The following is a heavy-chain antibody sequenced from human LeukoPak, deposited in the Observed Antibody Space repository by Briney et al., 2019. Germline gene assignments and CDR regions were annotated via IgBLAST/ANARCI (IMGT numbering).Heavy chain of an antibody. CDR3: AKRVSYSSGWYYFDY. V-gene: IGHV3-30*04. D-gene: IGHD6-19*01. Sequence: GGSLRPSCAASGFTFSSYAMHWVRQAPGKGLEWVAIISYDGNNKYYADSVKGRFTISRDNSKNTLYLQMNSLRAEDTAVYYCAKRVSYSSGWYYFDYWGQGTLVTVSS. CDR1: GFTFSSYA. CDR2: ISYDGNNK. J-gene: IGHJ4*02.